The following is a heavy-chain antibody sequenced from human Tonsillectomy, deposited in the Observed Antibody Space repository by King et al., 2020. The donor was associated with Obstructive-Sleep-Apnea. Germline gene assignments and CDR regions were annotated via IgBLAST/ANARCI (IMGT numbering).Heavy chain of an antibody. J-gene: IGHJ3*02. Sequence: VPLQESGPGLVKPSQNLSLTCTVSGGSISSGGYYWRWIRQHPGKGLEWIGYIYYSGSTYYNPSLKSRVTISVDTSKNQFSLKLSSVTAADTAVYYCARDPPEMDDAFDIWGQGTMVTVSS. CDR3: ARDPPEMDDAFDI. D-gene: IGHD5-24*01. CDR1: GGSISSGGYY. V-gene: IGHV4-31*03. CDR2: IYYSGST.